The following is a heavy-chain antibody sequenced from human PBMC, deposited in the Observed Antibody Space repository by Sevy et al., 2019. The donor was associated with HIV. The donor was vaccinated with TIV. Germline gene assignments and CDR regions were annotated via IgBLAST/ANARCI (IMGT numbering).Heavy chain of an antibody. CDR1: GFTFSSYW. Sequence: GGSLRLSCAASGFTFSSYWMDWVRQAPGKGLVWVSRINSDGSIKNYADSVKGRFTVSRDNTKNTLYLQMNTLRAEDTAVYYCAESPASGGGWGFDPWGQGTLVTVSS. D-gene: IGHD2-15*01. CDR3: AESPASGGGWGFDP. J-gene: IGHJ5*02. CDR2: INSDGSIK. V-gene: IGHV3-74*01.